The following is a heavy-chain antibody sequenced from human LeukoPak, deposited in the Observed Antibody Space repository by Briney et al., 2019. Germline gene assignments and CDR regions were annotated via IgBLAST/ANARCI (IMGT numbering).Heavy chain of an antibody. V-gene: IGHV4-59*11. CDR2: IEYSVST. CDR1: GGSISSHY. J-gene: IGHJ5*02. D-gene: IGHD3-3*01. CDR3: ARYDFGSGYYSSYGWFDP. Sequence: KTSETLSLTCTVSGGSISSHYWSWIRQPPGKGLEWIGYIEYSVSTNHNTPLKSRVTISVDTSKNQFSLKLSSVTAADTDVYYCARYDFGSGYYSSYGWFDPWGQGTLVTVSS.